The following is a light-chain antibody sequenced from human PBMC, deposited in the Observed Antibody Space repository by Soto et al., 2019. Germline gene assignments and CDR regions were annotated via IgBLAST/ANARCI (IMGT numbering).Light chain of an antibody. V-gene: IGKV3-15*01. J-gene: IGKJ1*01. CDR2: VVS. CDR3: QQYGNWPTWT. CDR1: ESVRST. Sequence: EIVMTQSPDTLSVSPGERATLSCRASESVRSTLACYQQKPGQAPSQLIYVVSTRATAIPARFSGSGSETEFTLTLSNLESEDFAFYSCQQYGNWPTWTFGQGTKVQIK.